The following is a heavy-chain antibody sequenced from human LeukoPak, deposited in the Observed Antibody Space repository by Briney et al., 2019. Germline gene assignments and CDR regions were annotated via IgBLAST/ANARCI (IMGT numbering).Heavy chain of an antibody. CDR1: GFTFSSYS. Sequence: GGSLRLSCAASGFTFSSYSMNWVRQAPGQEREWVSSISSSSSYIYYADSVKCRFTLSRDNAKNSLYLQMNSLRAEDTAVYYCAREEYCSGGSCEFDYWGQGTLVTVSS. J-gene: IGHJ4*02. CDR3: AREEYCSGGSCEFDY. V-gene: IGHV3-21*01. CDR2: ISSSSSYI. D-gene: IGHD2-15*01.